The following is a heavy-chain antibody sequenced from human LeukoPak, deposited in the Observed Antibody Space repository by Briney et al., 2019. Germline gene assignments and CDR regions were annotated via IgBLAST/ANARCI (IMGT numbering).Heavy chain of an antibody. Sequence: GGSLRLSCAASGFTFSNFAMHWVRQAPGKGLEWVAVISYDGRNKYYADSVKGRFSISRDDSKNTLYLQMNSLRAEDTAVYYCAKDSPNRSGSYPDWFDPWGQGTLVTVSS. CDR3: AKDSPNRSGSYPDWFDP. D-gene: IGHD3-10*01. V-gene: IGHV3-30*04. CDR2: ISYDGRNK. CDR1: GFTFSNFA. J-gene: IGHJ5*02.